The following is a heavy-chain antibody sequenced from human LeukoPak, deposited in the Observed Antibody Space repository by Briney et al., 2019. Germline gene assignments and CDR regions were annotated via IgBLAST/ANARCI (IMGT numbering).Heavy chain of an antibody. Sequence: GGSLRLSCAASGFTFSTYWMNWVRQAPGKGLEWVANIKQDGSEKNYVDSVKGRFTISRDNAKNSLYLQMNSLRAEDTAVYYCRVFAETADYWGPGTLVTVSS. CDR1: GFTFSTYW. J-gene: IGHJ4*02. CDR2: IKQDGSEK. D-gene: IGHD1-1*01. CDR3: RVFAETADY. V-gene: IGHV3-7*01.